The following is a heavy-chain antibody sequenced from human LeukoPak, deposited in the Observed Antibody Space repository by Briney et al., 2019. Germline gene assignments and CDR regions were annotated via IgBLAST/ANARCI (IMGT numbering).Heavy chain of an antibody. J-gene: IGHJ4*02. D-gene: IGHD5-12*01. CDR3: VRAPPYDSGY. CDR2: ISSSSTTI. Sequence: GGSLRLSCAASGFIFSNYGMTWVRQAPGQGLEWVSYISSSSTTIYYADSVRGRFTISRDNAKNSLYLQMNSLRAEDTALYYCVRAPPYDSGYWGQGTLVTVSS. CDR1: GFIFSNYG. V-gene: IGHV3-48*04.